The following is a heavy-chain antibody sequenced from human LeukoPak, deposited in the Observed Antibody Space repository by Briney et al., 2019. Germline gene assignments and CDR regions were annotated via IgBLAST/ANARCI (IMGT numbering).Heavy chain of an antibody. CDR3: AREFEGTASGAGY. CDR2: MSVGSGLI. J-gene: IGHJ4*02. CDR1: GFIFSRYS. D-gene: IGHD3-16*01. Sequence: GGSLRLSCAASGFIFSRYSMNWVRQAPAKGLEWVAYMSVGSGLIYYAESVRGRFTVSRDNAKNSLYLQMKSLRADDTDVYYCAREFEGTASGAGYWGQGTLVTVSS. V-gene: IGHV3-21*01.